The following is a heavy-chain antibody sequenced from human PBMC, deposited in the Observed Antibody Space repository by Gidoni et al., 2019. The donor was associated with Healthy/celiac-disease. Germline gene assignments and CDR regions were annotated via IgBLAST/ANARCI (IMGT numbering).Heavy chain of an antibody. Sequence: EVQLVESGGGVVQPGGSLRLSCAASGFTVSSNYMSWVRQAPGKGLEWVSVIYSGGSTYYADSVKGRFTISRDNSKNTLYLQMNSLRAEDTAVYYCARDPDPAYCGGDCYSDYWGQGTLVTVSS. J-gene: IGHJ4*02. CDR3: ARDPDPAYCGGDCYSDY. D-gene: IGHD2-21*02. CDR1: GFTVSSNY. CDR2: IYSGGST. V-gene: IGHV3-66*01.